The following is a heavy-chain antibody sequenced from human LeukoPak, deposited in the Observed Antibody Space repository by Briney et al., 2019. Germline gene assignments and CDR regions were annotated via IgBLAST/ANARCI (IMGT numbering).Heavy chain of an antibody. D-gene: IGHD6-19*01. CDR1: GFTFSSHG. CDR2: IWYDGSNK. J-gene: IGHJ4*02. Sequence: GGSLRLSCAASGFTFSSHGMHWVRQAPGKGLEWVAVIWYDGSNKYYADSVKGRLTISRDNSKNTLYLQMNSLRAEDTAVYYCARTSSGWDFDYWGQGTLVTVSS. CDR3: ARTSSGWDFDY. V-gene: IGHV3-33*01.